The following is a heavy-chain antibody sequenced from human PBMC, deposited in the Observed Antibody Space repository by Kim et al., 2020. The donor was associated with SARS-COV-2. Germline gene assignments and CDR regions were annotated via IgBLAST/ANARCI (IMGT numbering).Heavy chain of an antibody. Sequence: GGSLRLSCAASGFTFSGSTMHWVRQASGKGLEWVGRIRSKPNNYATAYAASVKGRFTISRDDSKNTAYLQMSSLKTEDTAVYYCTRVNPIAGGWYDAFDIWGQGTMVPVSS. D-gene: IGHD6-19*01. J-gene: IGHJ3*02. CDR1: GFTFSGST. CDR3: TRVNPIAGGWYDAFDI. CDR2: IRSKPNNYAT. V-gene: IGHV3-73*01.